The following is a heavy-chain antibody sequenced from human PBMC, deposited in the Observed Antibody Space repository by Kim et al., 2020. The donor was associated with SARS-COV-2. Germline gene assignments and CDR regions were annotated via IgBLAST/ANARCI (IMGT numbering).Heavy chain of an antibody. D-gene: IGHD6-19*01. V-gene: IGHV4-39*01. CDR3: ARHSSSGWYDGWVYYFDY. CDR1: GGSISSSSYY. CDR2: IYYSGST. J-gene: IGHJ4*02. Sequence: SETLSLTCTVSGGSISSSSYYWGWIRQPPGKGLEWIGSIYYSGSTYYNPSLKSRVTISVDTSKNQFSLKLSSVTAADTAVYYCARHSSSGWYDGWVYYFDYWGQGTLVTVSS.